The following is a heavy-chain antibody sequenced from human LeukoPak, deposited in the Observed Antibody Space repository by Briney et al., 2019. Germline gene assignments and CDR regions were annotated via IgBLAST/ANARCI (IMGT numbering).Heavy chain of an antibody. CDR2: IYYSGST. CDR1: YYSISRGHY. D-gene: IGHD3-22*01. CDR3: ARGDYYDSSGYQSPSFDY. V-gene: IGHV4-38-2*02. Sequence: PSETLSLTCTVSYYSISRGHYWAWIRPPPGKWLEWIGSIYYSGSTYYNPSLKSRVTISVDTSKNQFSLKLSSVTAADTAVYYCARGDYYDSSGYQSPSFDYWGQGTLVTVSS. J-gene: IGHJ4*02.